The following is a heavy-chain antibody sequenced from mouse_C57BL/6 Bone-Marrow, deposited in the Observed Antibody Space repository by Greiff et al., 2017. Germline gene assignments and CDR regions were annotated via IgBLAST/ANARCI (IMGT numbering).Heavy chain of an antibody. CDR3: ARSRAYYGSSDGYFDV. CDR2: INPNNGGT. J-gene: IGHJ1*03. D-gene: IGHD1-1*01. V-gene: IGHV1-18*01. Sequence: EVKLQQSGPELVKPGASVKIPCKASGYTFTDYNMDWVKQSHGKSLEWIGDINPNNGGTIYNQKFKGKATLTVDKSSSTAYMELRSLTSEDTAVYYCARSRAYYGSSDGYFDVWGTGTTVTVSS. CDR1: GYTFTDYN.